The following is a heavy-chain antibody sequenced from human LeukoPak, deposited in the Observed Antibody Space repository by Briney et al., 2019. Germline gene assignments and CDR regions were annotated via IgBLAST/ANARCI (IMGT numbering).Heavy chain of an antibody. CDR1: GGSISSGGYY. J-gene: IGHJ2*01. D-gene: IGHD3-10*01. V-gene: IGHV4-31*03. CDR2: IYHTGST. Sequence: SQTLSLTCTVSGGSISSGGYYWSWIRQHPGKGLEWLAYIYHTGSTYHNPSLKSRLTISVDTSKDQFSLTLNSLTAADTAVYYCARLHGSGISNWYFDLWGRGTLFTVSS. CDR3: ARLHGSGISNWYFDL.